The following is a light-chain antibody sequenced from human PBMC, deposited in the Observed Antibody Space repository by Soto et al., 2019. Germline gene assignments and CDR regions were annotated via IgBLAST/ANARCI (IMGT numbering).Light chain of an antibody. V-gene: IGKV1-33*01. CDR3: QQYDNYPLT. J-gene: IGKJ4*01. Sequence: DIQMTQSPSSLSASVGDRVTITCRASQVISKFLNWYQLKPGKAPKLLIFDASELETGVTSRFSGHRSRTDFSFIISSLQPEDIATYYCQQYDNYPLTFGGGTKVEIK. CDR2: DAS. CDR1: QVISKF.